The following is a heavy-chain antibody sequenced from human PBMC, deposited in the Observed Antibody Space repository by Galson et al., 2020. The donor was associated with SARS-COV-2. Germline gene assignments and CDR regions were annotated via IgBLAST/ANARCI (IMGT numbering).Heavy chain of an antibody. V-gene: IGHV4-59*01. D-gene: IGHD3-16*01. CDR2: IYYSGST. Sequence: PSETLSLTCTVSGGSISSYYWSWIRQPPGKRLEWIGYIYYSGSTNYNPSLKSRVTISVDTSKNQFSLKLSSVTAADTAVYYCVATATNYDYVGGFFDYWGQGTLVTVSS. CDR3: VATATNYDYVGGFFDY. J-gene: IGHJ4*02. CDR1: GGSISSYY.